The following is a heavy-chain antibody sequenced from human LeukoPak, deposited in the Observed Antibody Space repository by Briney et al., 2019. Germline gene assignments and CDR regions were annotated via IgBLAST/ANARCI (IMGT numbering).Heavy chain of an antibody. J-gene: IGHJ5*02. CDR3: ARDRYCSSTSCYSYWFDP. D-gene: IGHD2-2*01. CDR2: ISSDGSST. Sequence: GGSLRLSCAASEFTFSSYWMHWVRQVPGKGLVWVSRISSDGSSTVYADSVKGRFTISRDNAKNTLYLQMNSLRAEDTAVYYCARDRYCSSTSCYSYWFDPWGQGTLVTVSS. CDR1: EFTFSSYW. V-gene: IGHV3-74*01.